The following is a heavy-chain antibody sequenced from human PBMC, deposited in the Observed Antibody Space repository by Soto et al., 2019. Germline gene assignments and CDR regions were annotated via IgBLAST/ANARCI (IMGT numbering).Heavy chain of an antibody. V-gene: IGHV4-30-4*01. CDR2: IFPSGAT. CDR1: GAPISGGDYH. CDR3: ARGSAAKRYFDL. Sequence: QVQLQESGPGLVKPSQTLSLMCTVSGAPISGGDYHWSWIRQPPGKGLEWIGYIFPSGATHYNSSLGSRITMSVETSKSHFSLKLTSVTAADTAVYFCARGSAAKRYFDLRGRGTLVTVSS. D-gene: IGHD5-18*01. J-gene: IGHJ2*01.